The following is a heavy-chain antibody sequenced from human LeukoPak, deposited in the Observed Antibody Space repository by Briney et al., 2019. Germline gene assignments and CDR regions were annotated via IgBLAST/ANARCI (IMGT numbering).Heavy chain of an antibody. D-gene: IGHD3-9*01. CDR1: GFTFSSYT. J-gene: IGHJ5*02. CDR2: ITASSSYI. V-gene: IGHV3-21*01. Sequence: GGSLRLSCAASGFTFSSYTMNWVRQAPGKGLEWVSSITASSSYIYYADSVKGRFTISRDNAKNSLYLQMNSLRAEDTAVYYCARVTMYYDILTGYYKPNWFDPWGQGTLVPVSS. CDR3: ARVTMYYDILTGYYKPNWFDP.